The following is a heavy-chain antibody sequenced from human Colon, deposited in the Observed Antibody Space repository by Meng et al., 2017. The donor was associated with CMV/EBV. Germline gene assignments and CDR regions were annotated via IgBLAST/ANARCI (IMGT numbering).Heavy chain of an antibody. CDR1: GFTSRCYW. Sequence: GFTSRCYWMHWVRQAPGKGLVWVSRINSDGSSTSYTAYVKGRFTISRDNAKNTLYLQMNSLRVEDTAVYYCARDPPAYGSSEADIDYWGQGTLVTVSS. D-gene: IGHD3-22*01. V-gene: IGHV3-74*01. CDR3: ARDPPAYGSSEADIDY. CDR2: INSDGSST. J-gene: IGHJ4*02.